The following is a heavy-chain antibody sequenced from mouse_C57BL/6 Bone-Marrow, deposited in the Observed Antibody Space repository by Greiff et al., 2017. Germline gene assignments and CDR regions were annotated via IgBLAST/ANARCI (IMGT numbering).Heavy chain of an antibody. CDR2: IWGGGST. Sequence: VKLMESGPGLVAPSQSLSITCTVSGFSFTSYGVAWVRQPPGKGLEWLGVIWGGGSTNYNSALMSRLSIIKDNSKSQVFLKMNSLQTDDTAMDYCAKRDGRWYFDVWGTGTTVTVSS. D-gene: IGHD1-1*02. J-gene: IGHJ1*03. CDR1: GFSFTSYG. CDR3: AKRDGRWYFDV. V-gene: IGHV2-9*01.